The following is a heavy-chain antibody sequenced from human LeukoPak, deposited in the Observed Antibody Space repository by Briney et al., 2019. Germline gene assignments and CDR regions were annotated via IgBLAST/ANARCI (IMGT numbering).Heavy chain of an antibody. CDR1: GGTFSSYA. V-gene: IGHV1-2*02. J-gene: IGHJ4*02. Sequence: ASVKVSCKASGGTFSSYAISWVRQAPGQGLEWMGWINPNSGGTDYARKFQGRVTMTRDTSISTAYMELSSLRSEDTAVYYCARAGGYCGRISCPYYFDYWGQGSLVAVSS. CDR3: ARAGGYCGRISCPYYFDY. D-gene: IGHD2-15*01. CDR2: INPNSGGT.